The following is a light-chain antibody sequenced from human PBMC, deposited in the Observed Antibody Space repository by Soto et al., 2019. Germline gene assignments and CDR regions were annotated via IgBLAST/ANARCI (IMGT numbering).Light chain of an antibody. CDR2: KAS. J-gene: IGKJ1*01. V-gene: IGKV1-5*03. Sequence: DIQMTQSPSTLSASVGDRVTITCRASQSISMRLAWYQQKPGKAPNLLIYKASNLQSGVPSRFSGSGSGTEFTLAISGLQADEFATYDCQQYNSYWAFGQGTKVVIK. CDR3: QQYNSYWA. CDR1: QSISMR.